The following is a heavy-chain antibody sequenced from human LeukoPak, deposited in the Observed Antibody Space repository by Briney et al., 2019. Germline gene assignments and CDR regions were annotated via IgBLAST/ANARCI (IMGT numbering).Heavy chain of an antibody. D-gene: IGHD3-10*01. J-gene: IGHJ6*03. CDR1: GFTFSSYW. Sequence: GGSLRLSCAASGFTFSSYWMHWVRHAPGKGLVWVSRINSDGSSTSYADSVKGRFTISRDNAKNTLYLQMNSLRAEDTAVYYCAREGYYGSGSYQYYYYYYMGVWGKGTTVTVSS. CDR2: INSDGSST. CDR3: AREGYYGSGSYQYYYYYYMGV. V-gene: IGHV3-74*01.